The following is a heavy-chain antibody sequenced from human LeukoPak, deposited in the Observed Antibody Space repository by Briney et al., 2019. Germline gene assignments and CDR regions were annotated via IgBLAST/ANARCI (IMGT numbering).Heavy chain of an antibody. V-gene: IGHV1-2*04. CDR2: INPNSGGT. CDR3: AREYSSSCFDF. J-gene: IGHJ4*02. D-gene: IGHD6-13*01. CDR1: FXXNX. Sequence: FXXNXXXWVXXXPGXXLECMGWINPNSGGTNYAQKFQGWVTMTRDTSISTAYMELSRLKSDDTAVYYCAREYSSSCFDFWGQGTLVTVSS.